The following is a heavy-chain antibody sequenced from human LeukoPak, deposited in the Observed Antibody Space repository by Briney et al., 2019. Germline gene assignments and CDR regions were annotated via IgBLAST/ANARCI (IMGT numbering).Heavy chain of an antibody. CDR3: ASRKLGNDY. Sequence: GGSLRLSCAASGFTFSNYWMHWVRQAPGKGLVWVSRINTDGSSTSYVDSVKGRFTISRDNAKNTLYLQMNSLRAEDTAVYYCASRKLGNDYWGQGTLVTVSS. D-gene: IGHD7-27*01. J-gene: IGHJ4*02. V-gene: IGHV3-74*01. CDR2: INTDGSST. CDR1: GFTFSNYW.